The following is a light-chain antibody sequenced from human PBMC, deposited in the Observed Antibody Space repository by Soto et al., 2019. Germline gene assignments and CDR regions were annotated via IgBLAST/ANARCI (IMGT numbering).Light chain of an antibody. Sequence: DIPMTQSPSTLSASVGSRVTITCRASQSISSWLAWYQQKPGKAPKLLIYKASSLESGVPPRFSGSGSGTDFTLTISSLQPDDFAPYYCQQYNSHPYTFGQGTKLEIK. CDR1: QSISSW. CDR2: KAS. J-gene: IGKJ2*01. CDR3: QQYNSHPYT. V-gene: IGKV1-5*03.